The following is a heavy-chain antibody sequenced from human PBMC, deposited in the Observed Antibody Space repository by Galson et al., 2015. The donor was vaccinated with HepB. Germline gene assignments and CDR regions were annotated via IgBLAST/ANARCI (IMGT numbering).Heavy chain of an antibody. CDR1: GFSLSTSGMC. D-gene: IGHD6-19*01. CDR3: ARIQFRGAVAGTSTEYFQH. V-gene: IGHV2-70*11. CDR2: IDWDDDK. Sequence: PALVKPTQTLTLTCTFSGFSLSTSGMCVSWIRQPPGKALEWLARIDWDDDKYYSTSLKTRLTISKDTSKNQVVLTMTNMDPVDTATYYCARIQFRGAVAGTSTEYFQHWGQGTLVTVSS. J-gene: IGHJ1*01.